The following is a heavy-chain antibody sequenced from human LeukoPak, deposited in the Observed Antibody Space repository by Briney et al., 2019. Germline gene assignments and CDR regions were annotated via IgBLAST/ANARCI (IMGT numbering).Heavy chain of an antibody. CDR3: ARDYGVTVTNPGGLDY. CDR1: GFTFSSYG. D-gene: IGHD4-17*01. CDR2: IWYDGRNT. Sequence: PGGSLRLSCAASGFTFSSYGMHWVRQAPGKGLEWVALIWYDGRNTYYVDSVKGRFTISRDNSKNTLYLQMNSLRAEDTAVYYCARDYGVTVTNPGGLDYWGQGTLVTVSS. J-gene: IGHJ4*02. V-gene: IGHV3-33*01.